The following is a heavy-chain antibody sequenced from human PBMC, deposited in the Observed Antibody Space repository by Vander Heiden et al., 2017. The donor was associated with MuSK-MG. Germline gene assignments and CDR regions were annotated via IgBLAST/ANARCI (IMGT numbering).Heavy chain of an antibody. D-gene: IGHD6-19*01. V-gene: IGHV3-21*01. Sequence: EVQLVESGGGLVKPGGSLSLSCAPSGFTFSSYSMNWVRQAPGKGLEWVSSISSSSSYIYYADSVKGRFTISRDNAKNSLYLQMNSLRAEDTAVYYCARDKSVAGRFDYWGQGTLVTVSS. CDR3: ARDKSVAGRFDY. CDR1: GFTFSSYS. J-gene: IGHJ4*02. CDR2: ISSSSSYI.